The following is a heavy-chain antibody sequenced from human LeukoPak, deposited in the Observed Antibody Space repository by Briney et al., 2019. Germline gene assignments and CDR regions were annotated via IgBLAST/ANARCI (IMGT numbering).Heavy chain of an antibody. J-gene: IGHJ6*03. CDR3: AREGRSYSSGYYYCYYMDV. D-gene: IGHD6-19*01. V-gene: IGHV4-34*01. CDR2: INHSGST. Sequence: KRSETLSLTCAVYGGSFSGYYWSWIRQPPGKGLEWLGEINHSGSTNYHPSLKSRVTISVDTSKNEFSLKLSCVTAADTAVYYCAREGRSYSSGYYYCYYMDVWDKGGTVSVSS. CDR1: GGSFSGYY.